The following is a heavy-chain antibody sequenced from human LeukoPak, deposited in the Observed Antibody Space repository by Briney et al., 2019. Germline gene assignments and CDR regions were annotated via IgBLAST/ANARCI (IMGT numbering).Heavy chain of an antibody. CDR3: ARIRRPYYDFWSGYAHYGGSFAFDI. Sequence: SETLSLTCTVSSGSISSYYWSWIRQPPGKGLEWIGYIYYSGSTNYNPSLKSRVTISVDTSKNQFSLKLSSVTAADTAVYYCARIRRPYYDFWSGYAHYGGSFAFDIWGQGTMVTVSS. CDR1: SGSISSYY. CDR2: IYYSGST. J-gene: IGHJ3*02. V-gene: IGHV4-59*01. D-gene: IGHD3-3*01.